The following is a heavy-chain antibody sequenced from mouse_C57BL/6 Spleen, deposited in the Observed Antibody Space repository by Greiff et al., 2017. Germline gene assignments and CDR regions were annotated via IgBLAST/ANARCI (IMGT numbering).Heavy chain of an antibody. J-gene: IGHJ3*01. CDR2: ISGGGGNT. V-gene: IGHV5-9*01. CDR1: GFTFSSYT. Sequence: EVQGVESGGGLVKPGGSLKLSCAASGFTFSSYTMSWVRQTPEKRLEWVATISGGGGNTYYPDSVKGRFTISRDNAKNTLYLQMSSLRSEDTALYYCARHGDFAYWGQGTLVTVSA. CDR3: ARHGDFAY.